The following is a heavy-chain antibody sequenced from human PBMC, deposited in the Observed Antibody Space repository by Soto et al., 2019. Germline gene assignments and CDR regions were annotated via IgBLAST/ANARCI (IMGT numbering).Heavy chain of an antibody. J-gene: IGHJ4*02. CDR1: GFTFDDYA. V-gene: IGHV3-9*01. D-gene: IGHD3-9*01. Sequence: PGGSLRLSCAAPGFTFDDYAMHWVRQAPGKGLEWVSGISWNSGSIGYADSVKGRFTISRDNAKNSLYLQMNSLRAEDTALYYCAKDSMDILTGYYREWGQGTLVTVSS. CDR3: AKDSMDILTGYYRE. CDR2: ISWNSGSI.